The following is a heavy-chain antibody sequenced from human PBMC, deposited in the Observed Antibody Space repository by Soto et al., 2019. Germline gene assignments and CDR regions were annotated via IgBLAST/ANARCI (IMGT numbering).Heavy chain of an antibody. V-gene: IGHV4-59*12. Sequence: PSETLSLTCTVSGGSISYYYWSWIRQPPGKGLEWIGYIYYSGSTNCNPSLKSRVTISVDTSKNQFSLKLSSVTAADTAVYYCARVPDVWGQGTTVTVSS. CDR3: ARVPDV. CDR2: IYYSGST. J-gene: IGHJ6*02. CDR1: GGSISYYY.